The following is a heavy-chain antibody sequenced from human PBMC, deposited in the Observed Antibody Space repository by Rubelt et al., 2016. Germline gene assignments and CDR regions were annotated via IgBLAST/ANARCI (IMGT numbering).Heavy chain of an antibody. D-gene: IGHD3-10*01. Sequence: QVQLQESGPGLVKPSQTLSLTCTVSGASISSGGYFWSWIRQHPGKGLEWIGYIYYSGSTNYNPSLKSRVTLSVDPSKNQFSLKLSSVTAADTAIYYCARRASNSLGFDYGMDVWGQGTTVTVSS. CDR1: GASISSGGYF. CDR2: IYYSGST. V-gene: IGHV4-31*03. CDR3: ARRASNSLGFDYGMDV. J-gene: IGHJ6*02.